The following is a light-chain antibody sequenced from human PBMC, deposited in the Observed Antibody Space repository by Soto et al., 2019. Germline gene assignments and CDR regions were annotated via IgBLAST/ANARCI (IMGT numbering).Light chain of an antibody. J-gene: IGKJ1*01. V-gene: IGKV1-5*01. CDR3: QQYYLNPWT. CDR1: QSISSW. Sequence: DIQMTQSPSTLSASVGDRVSITCRASQSISSWLAWYQQKPGKAPKLLIYAASTLQSGVPSRFSGSGSRTEFTLTIRNLQPDDFGTYYCQQYYLNPWTFGQGTKVDI. CDR2: AAS.